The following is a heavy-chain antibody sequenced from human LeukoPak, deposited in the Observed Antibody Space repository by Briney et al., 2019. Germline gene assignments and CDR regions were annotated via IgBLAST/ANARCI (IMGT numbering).Heavy chain of an antibody. V-gene: IGHV4-38-2*01. CDR2: IYHSGST. CDR1: GYSIRSGYY. CDR3: ARRLAVAGDWYFDL. J-gene: IGHJ2*01. Sequence: SETLSPTCAVSGYSIRSGYYWGWIRPPAGKGLEWIGSIYHSGSTYYNPSLKSRVTISVDTSRNQFSLKLSSVTAADTAVYYCARRLAVAGDWYFDLWGRGTLVTVSS. D-gene: IGHD6-19*01.